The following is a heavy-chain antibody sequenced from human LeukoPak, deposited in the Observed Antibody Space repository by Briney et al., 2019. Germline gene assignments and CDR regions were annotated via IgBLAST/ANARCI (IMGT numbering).Heavy chain of an antibody. D-gene: IGHD3-9*01. CDR2: ISYDGSNK. V-gene: IGHV3-30*18. CDR1: GFTFSSYG. CDR3: AKADYDILNLPPYGMDV. Sequence: GGSLRLSCAASGFTFSSYGMHWVRQAPGKGLEWVAVISYDGSNKYYADSVKGRFTISRDNSKSTLYLQMNSLRAEDTAVYYCAKADYDILNLPPYGMDVWGKGTTVTVSS. J-gene: IGHJ6*04.